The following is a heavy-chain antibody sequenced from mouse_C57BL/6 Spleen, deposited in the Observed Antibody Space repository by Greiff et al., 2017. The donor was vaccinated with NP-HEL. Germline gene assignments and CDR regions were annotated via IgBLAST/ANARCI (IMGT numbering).Heavy chain of an antibody. CDR3: TRGRLLLAFAY. D-gene: IGHD2-3*01. V-gene: IGHV6-6*01. CDR1: GFTFSDAW. Sequence: EVKVVESGGGLVQPGGSMKLSCAASGFTFSDAWMDWVRQSPEKGLEWVAEIRNKANNHATYYAESVKGRFTISRDDSKSSVYLQMNSLRAEDTGIYYCTRGRLLLAFAYWGQGTLVTVSA. CDR2: IRNKANNHAT. J-gene: IGHJ3*01.